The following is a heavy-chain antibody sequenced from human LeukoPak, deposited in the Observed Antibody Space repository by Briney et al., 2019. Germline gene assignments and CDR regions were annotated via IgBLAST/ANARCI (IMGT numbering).Heavy chain of an antibody. V-gene: IGHV5-51*01. CDR1: GYSFTNYW. D-gene: IGHD1-26*01. J-gene: IGHJ4*02. Sequence: GEALKISCKGSGYSFTNYWIGWVRQMPGKGLEWAGIIYPSDSATKYSPSFQGQVTISADKSITTAYLQWSSLKASDTAMYYCARLAGNYYDLPIDYWGEGTLVTVSS. CDR2: IYPSDSAT. CDR3: ARLAGNYYDLPIDY.